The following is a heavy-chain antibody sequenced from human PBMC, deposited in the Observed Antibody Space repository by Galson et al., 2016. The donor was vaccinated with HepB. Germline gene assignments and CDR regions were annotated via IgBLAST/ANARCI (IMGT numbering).Heavy chain of an antibody. J-gene: IGHJ5*02. CDR3: SRFLGYSGSWYKCGYDP. D-gene: IGHD6-13*01. CDR1: GGSISSYY. CDR2: VYHSGRS. V-gene: IGHV4-59*01. Sequence: SETLSLTCTVSGGSISSYYWTWIRQAPGKGLEWIGYVYHSGRSNYNPSLKSRATNSMDTPKNQFSLRLNSVTAADTATYYWSRFLGYSGSWYKCGYDPLGQGTLVSVSS.